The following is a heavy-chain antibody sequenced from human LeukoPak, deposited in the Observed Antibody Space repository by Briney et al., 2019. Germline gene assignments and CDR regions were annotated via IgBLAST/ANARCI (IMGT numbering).Heavy chain of an antibody. D-gene: IGHD3-3*01. V-gene: IGHV3-30*02. CDR2: IRYDGSNK. CDR3: AKWFDYDFWSGYLDY. J-gene: IGHJ4*02. Sequence: GGSLRLSCAASGFTFSSYGMHWVRQAPGKRLEWVAFIRYDGSNKYYADSVKGRFTISRDNSKNTLYLQVNSLRAEDTAVYYCAKWFDYDFWSGYLDYWGQGTLVTVSS. CDR1: GFTFSSYG.